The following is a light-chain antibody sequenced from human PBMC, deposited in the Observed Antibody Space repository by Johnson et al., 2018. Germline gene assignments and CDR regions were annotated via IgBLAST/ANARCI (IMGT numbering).Light chain of an antibody. Sequence: QSVLTQPPSVSAAPGQKVTISCSGSSSNIGNNYVSWYQQLPGTAPKLLIYENNKRPSGIPDRFSGSKSGTSATMGITGLQTGDEVDYYGGTWDSSRSDGNVFGTGTKVTV. V-gene: IGLV1-51*02. CDR2: ENN. CDR1: SSNIGNNY. CDR3: GTWDSSRSDGNV. J-gene: IGLJ1*01.